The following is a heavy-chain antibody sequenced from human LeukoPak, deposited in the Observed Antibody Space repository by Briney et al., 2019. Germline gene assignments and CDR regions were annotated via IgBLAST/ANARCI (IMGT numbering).Heavy chain of an antibody. CDR1: GGSISSSSYY. CDR2: IYYSGST. D-gene: IGHD6-19*01. Sequence: PSETLSLTCTVSGGSISSSSYYWGWIRQPPGKGLEWIGSIYYSGSTYYNPSLKSRVTISVDTSKNQFSLELSSVTAADTAVYYCARSSGSSGWYEYGMDVWGQGTTVTVSS. V-gene: IGHV4-39*01. CDR3: ARSSGSSGWYEYGMDV. J-gene: IGHJ6*02.